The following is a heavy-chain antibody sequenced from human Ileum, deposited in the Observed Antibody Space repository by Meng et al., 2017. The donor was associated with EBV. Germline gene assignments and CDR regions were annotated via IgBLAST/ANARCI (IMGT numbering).Heavy chain of an antibody. CDR2: IYHSGTT. V-gene: IGHV4-4*02. D-gene: IGHD3-16*01. CDR3: SHYIWGTHPAGVY. Sequence: QVARRGPGQGRVTPSGTFSLSRAVLGASISRSIWGSWVRQPPGKGLKWIGEIYHSGTTNYNPSLKSRVTMSVDKSKNEFSLNLNSVTAADTAVYYCSHYIWGTHPAGVYWGQGSLVTVSS. CDR1: GASISRSIW. J-gene: IGHJ4*02.